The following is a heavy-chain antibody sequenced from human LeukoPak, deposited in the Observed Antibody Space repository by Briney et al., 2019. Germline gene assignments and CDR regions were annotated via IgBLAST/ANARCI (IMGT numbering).Heavy chain of an antibody. J-gene: IGHJ4*02. CDR1: GFTFGDFA. V-gene: IGHV3-23*01. CDR2: ISGSGGST. D-gene: IGHD6-13*01. Sequence: PGGSLRLSCTASGFTFGDFAMSWFRQAPGKGLEWVSAISGSGGSTYYADSVKGRFTISRDNSKNTLYLQMNSLRAEDTAVYYCARFIAAPYYFDYWGRGTLVTVSS. CDR3: ARFIAAPYYFDY.